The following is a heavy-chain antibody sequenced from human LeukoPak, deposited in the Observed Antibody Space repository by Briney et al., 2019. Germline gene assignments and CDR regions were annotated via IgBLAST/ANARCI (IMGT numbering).Heavy chain of an antibody. V-gene: IGHV1-69*06. CDR1: GATFTSYA. D-gene: IGHD3-10*01. Sequence: SVKLSCKASGATFTSYAISWVRQAPGQGLGWLGGTILIFGTANYAQKFQGRVTITADKSTSTAYMELSSLRSEDTAVYYCAREVGGSGSYYISWGQGTLVTVSS. J-gene: IGHJ4*02. CDR3: AREVGGSGSYYIS. CDR2: TILIFGTA.